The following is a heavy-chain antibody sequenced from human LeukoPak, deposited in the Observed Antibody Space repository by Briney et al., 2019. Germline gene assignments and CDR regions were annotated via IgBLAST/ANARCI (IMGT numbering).Heavy chain of an antibody. CDR1: GGSFSGYY. CDR3: AGWTLYYFDY. V-gene: IGHV4-34*01. CDR2: INHSGST. J-gene: IGHJ4*02. D-gene: IGHD3/OR15-3a*01. Sequence: SETLSLTCAVYGGSFSGYYWSWIRQPPGKGLEWIGEINHSGSTNYNPSLKSRVTISVDTSKNQFSLKLSSVTAADTAVYYCAGWTLYYFDYWGQGTLVTVSS.